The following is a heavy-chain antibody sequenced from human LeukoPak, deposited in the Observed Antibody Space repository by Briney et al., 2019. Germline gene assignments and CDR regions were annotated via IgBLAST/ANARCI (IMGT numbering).Heavy chain of an antibody. CDR1: GYTFTSYG. Sequence: ASVKVSCEASGYTFTSYGISWVRQAPGQGLEWMGWISAYNGNTNYAQKLQGRVTMTTDTSTSTAYMELRSLRSDDTAVYYCARDFLSGSYYRGAFDIWGQGTMVTVSP. V-gene: IGHV1-18*01. J-gene: IGHJ3*02. CDR2: ISAYNGNT. D-gene: IGHD1-26*01. CDR3: ARDFLSGSYYRGAFDI.